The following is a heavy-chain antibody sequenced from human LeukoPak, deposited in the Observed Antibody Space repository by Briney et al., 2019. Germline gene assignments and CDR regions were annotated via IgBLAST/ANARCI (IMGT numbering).Heavy chain of an antibody. J-gene: IGHJ3*02. CDR1: GGSFSGYY. V-gene: IGHV4-34*01. Sequence: KTSGTLSLTCAVYGGSFSGYYWSWIRQPPGKGLEWIGEINHSGSANYNPSLKSRVTISVDTSKNQFSLKLSSVTAADTAVYYCARGDYYYDSSGYPNTPSDAFDIWGQGTMVTVSS. CDR2: INHSGSA. D-gene: IGHD3-22*01. CDR3: ARGDYYYDSSGYPNTPSDAFDI.